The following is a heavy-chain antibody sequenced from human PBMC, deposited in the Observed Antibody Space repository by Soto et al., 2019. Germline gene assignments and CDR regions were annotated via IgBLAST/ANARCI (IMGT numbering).Heavy chain of an antibody. V-gene: IGHV3-23*01. CDR3: AKDWTVVVLGPSDY. Sequence: EVQLLESGGGLVQPGGSLRLSCAASGFTFSNYAMSWVRQAPGKGLEWVSAISGSGGSTYYADSVKGRFTISRDNSKNTLYLQMNSLRAEDTAVYYCAKDWTVVVLGPSDYWGQGTLVTVSS. D-gene: IGHD2-15*01. CDR2: ISGSGGST. J-gene: IGHJ4*02. CDR1: GFTFSNYA.